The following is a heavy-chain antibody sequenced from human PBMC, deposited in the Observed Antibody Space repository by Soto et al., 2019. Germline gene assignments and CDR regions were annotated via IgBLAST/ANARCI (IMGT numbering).Heavy chain of an antibody. CDR3: AREGRGYSGYEGHYGIYV. Sequence: QVQLQESGPGLVKPSQTLSLTCTVSGGSISSGGYYWSWIRQHPGKGLEWIAYIYSSGSTYYNPSLKIRFTISGDTAKNQCSLKLSSVTAADTAVYYCAREGRGYSGYEGHYGIYVWGQGTTVTVSS. V-gene: IGHV4-31*03. J-gene: IGHJ6*02. CDR1: GGSISSGGYY. CDR2: IYSSGST. D-gene: IGHD5-12*01.